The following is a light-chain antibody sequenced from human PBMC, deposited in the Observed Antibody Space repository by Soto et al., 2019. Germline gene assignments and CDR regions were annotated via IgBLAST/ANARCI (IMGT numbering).Light chain of an antibody. CDR3: HQRSNWPLT. V-gene: IGKV3-11*01. Sequence: EIVLTQSPVTLSLSPGERATLSCRASQSVFSSLAWYQQKPGQAPRLLIYDASTRATAIPARFRGSGSGTAFTLTISSLEPEDFAVYYCHQRSNWPLTFGGGTKVEIK. J-gene: IGKJ4*01. CDR1: QSVFSS. CDR2: DAS.